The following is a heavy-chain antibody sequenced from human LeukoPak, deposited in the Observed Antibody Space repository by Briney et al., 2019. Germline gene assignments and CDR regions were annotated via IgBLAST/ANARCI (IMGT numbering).Heavy chain of an antibody. D-gene: IGHD3-16*01. V-gene: IGHV6-1*01. CDR3: SRHYGP. CDR2: TYYRSKWYK. J-gene: IGHJ5*02. Sequence: SQTLSLTCAISGDSVSSNSATWNWIRQSPSRGLEWLGSTYYRSKWYKYYAVSVKGRITINPDTSKNQFSLKLNSVTAADTAVYYWSRHYGPWGQGTLVTVSS. CDR1: GDSVSSNSAT.